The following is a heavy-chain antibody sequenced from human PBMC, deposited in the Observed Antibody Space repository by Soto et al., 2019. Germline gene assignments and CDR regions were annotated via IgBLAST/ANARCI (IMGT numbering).Heavy chain of an antibody. Sequence: QVQLVQSGAEVKKPGSSVKVSCKASGGTFSSHGISWVRQAPGQGLEWMGGIVPIFGTADDAQRFRGRVTITAEXSXSXTYMELSSLGSEDTAVYYCARGRYGGYDMPDTYYYYNYGMDVWGQGTTVTVSS. J-gene: IGHJ6*02. D-gene: IGHD5-12*01. CDR3: ARGRYGGYDMPDTYYYYNYGMDV. CDR2: IVPIFGTA. CDR1: GGTFSSHG. V-gene: IGHV1-69*12.